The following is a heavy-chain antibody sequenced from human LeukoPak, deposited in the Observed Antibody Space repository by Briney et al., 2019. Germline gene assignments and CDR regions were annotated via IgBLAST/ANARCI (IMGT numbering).Heavy chain of an antibody. CDR1: GFTFSNAW. J-gene: IGHJ4*02. CDR2: IISKTDGGTT. D-gene: IGHD3-22*01. V-gene: IGHV3-15*07. CDR3: STTYYYDSSEGY. Sequence: PGGSLRLSCAASGFTFSNAWMNWVRQAPGKGLEWVGRIISKTDGGTTDYAAPVKGRFTISRDDSKNTLYLQMNSLKTEDTAVYYCSTTYYYDSSEGYWGQGTLVTVSS.